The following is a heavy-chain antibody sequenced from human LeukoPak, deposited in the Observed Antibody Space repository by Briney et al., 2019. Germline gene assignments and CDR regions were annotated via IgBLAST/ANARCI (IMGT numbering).Heavy chain of an antibody. CDR2: ISSSGGTI. CDR3: ARSLPTRYSSGYIDY. CDR1: GFTFSDYY. J-gene: IGHJ4*02. D-gene: IGHD6-19*01. V-gene: IGHV3-11*01. Sequence: GGSLRLSCAASGFTFSDYYMSWIRQAPGKGLEWVSYISSSGGTIYYADSVKGRFTISRDNAKNSLYLQMNSLRAEDTAVYYCARSLPTRYSSGYIDYWGQGTLVTVSS.